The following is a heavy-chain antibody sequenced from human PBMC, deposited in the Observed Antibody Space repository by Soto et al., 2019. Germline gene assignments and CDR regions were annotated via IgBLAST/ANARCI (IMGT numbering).Heavy chain of an antibody. CDR3: AREILTYCGGDCYNWFDP. CDR2: IIPIFGTA. J-gene: IGHJ5*02. CDR1: GGTFSSYA. Sequence: QVQLVQSGAEVQKPGSSVKVSCKASGGTFSSYAISWVRQAPGQGLEWMGGIIPIFGTANYAQKFQGRVTITADKSTSTAYMELSSLRSEDTAVYYCAREILTYCGGDCYNWFDPWGQGTLVTVSS. V-gene: IGHV1-69*06. D-gene: IGHD2-21*02.